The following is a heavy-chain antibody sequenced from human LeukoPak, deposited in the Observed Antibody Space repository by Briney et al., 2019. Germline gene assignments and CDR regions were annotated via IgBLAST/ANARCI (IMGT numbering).Heavy chain of an antibody. Sequence: SETLSLTCTVSGGSISSRSYYWGWIRQPPGKGLEWIGSIYYSGSTSYNPSLKSRVTISLDTSKNQFSLKLSSVTAADTAVYYCASADSSGYYSVAYWGQGTLVTVSS. CDR1: GGSISSRSYY. CDR3: ASADSSGYYSVAY. V-gene: IGHV4-39*01. D-gene: IGHD3-22*01. CDR2: IYYSGST. J-gene: IGHJ4*02.